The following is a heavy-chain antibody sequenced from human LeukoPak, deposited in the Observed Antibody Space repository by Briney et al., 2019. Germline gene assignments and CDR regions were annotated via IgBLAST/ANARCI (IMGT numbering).Heavy chain of an antibody. CDR3: ARDSFPLTGENGMDV. Sequence: GGSLRLSCAASGFTFSGYAMHWVRQAPGKGLEWVAVISYDGSNKYYADSVKGRFTFSRDNSKNTLYLQMNSLRAEDTAVYYCARDSFPLTGENGMDVWGQGTTVTVSS. J-gene: IGHJ6*02. V-gene: IGHV3-30*14. CDR2: ISYDGSNK. D-gene: IGHD7-27*01. CDR1: GFTFSGYA.